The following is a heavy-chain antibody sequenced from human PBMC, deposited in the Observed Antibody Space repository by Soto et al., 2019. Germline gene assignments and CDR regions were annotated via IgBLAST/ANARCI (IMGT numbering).Heavy chain of an antibody. CDR3: AKAPRVLWFGELLYPYMDV. Sequence: SETLSLTCTVSGGSISSGGYYWSWIRQHPGKGLEWIGYIYYSGSTYYNPSLKSRVTISVDTSKNQFSLKLSSVTAEDTAVYYCAKAPRVLWFGELLYPYMDVWGKGTTVTVSS. CDR2: IYYSGST. D-gene: IGHD3-10*01. V-gene: IGHV4-31*03. CDR1: GGSISSGGYY. J-gene: IGHJ6*03.